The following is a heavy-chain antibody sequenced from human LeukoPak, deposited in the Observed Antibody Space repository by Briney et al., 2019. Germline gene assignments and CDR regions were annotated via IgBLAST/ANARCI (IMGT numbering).Heavy chain of an antibody. Sequence: PGGSLRLSCAASGFTFSSYTMNWVRQPPGKGLEWVSNIGTSSTTIYYADSVKGRFTISRDNAKNPLYLQMNSLRAEDTAVYYCASSYYSGSSRYWGQGTLVTVSS. CDR2: IGTSSTTI. V-gene: IGHV3-48*01. D-gene: IGHD1-26*01. CDR1: GFTFSSYT. J-gene: IGHJ4*02. CDR3: ASSYYSGSSRY.